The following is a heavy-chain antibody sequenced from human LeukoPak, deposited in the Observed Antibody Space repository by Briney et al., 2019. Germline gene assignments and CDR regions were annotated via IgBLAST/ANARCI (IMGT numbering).Heavy chain of an antibody. CDR1: GFTFSSYG. CDR2: ISYDGSNK. Sequence: GRSLRLSCAASGFTFSSYGMHWVRQAPGKGLGWVAVISYDGSNKYYADSVKGRFTISRDNSKNTLYLQMNSLRAEDTAVYYCAKDGRLRWEAAAGIDYWGQGTLVTVSS. CDR3: AKDGRLRWEAAAGIDY. D-gene: IGHD6-13*01. J-gene: IGHJ4*02. V-gene: IGHV3-30*18.